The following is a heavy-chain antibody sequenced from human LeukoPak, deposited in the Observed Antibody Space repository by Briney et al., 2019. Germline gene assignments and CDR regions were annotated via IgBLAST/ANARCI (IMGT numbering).Heavy chain of an antibody. Sequence: GASVKVSCKASGYTFTSYDINWVRQATGQGLEWMGWMNPNSGNTGYAQKFQGRVTMTRNTSISTAYMELSSLRSEDTAVYYCARGPSPARTVIGGSQKNWFDPWGQGTLVTVSS. CDR3: ARGPSPARTVIGGSQKNWFDP. CDR1: GYTFTSYD. J-gene: IGHJ5*02. V-gene: IGHV1-8*01. CDR2: MNPNSGNT. D-gene: IGHD4-17*01.